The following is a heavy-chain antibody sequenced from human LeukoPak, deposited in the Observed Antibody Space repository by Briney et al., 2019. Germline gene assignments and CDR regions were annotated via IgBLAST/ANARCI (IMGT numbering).Heavy chain of an antibody. CDR3: ARDPLSGSYGEFDY. J-gene: IGHJ4*02. CDR2: ISGSGYST. D-gene: IGHD1-26*01. CDR1: GFTFSNYA. Sequence: GGSLRLSCAASGFTFSNYAMSWVRQAPGKGLEWVSAISGSGYSTYYADSVKGRFTISRDNSKNTLYLQMNSLRAEDTAVYYCARDPLSGSYGEFDYWGQGTLVTVSS. V-gene: IGHV3-23*01.